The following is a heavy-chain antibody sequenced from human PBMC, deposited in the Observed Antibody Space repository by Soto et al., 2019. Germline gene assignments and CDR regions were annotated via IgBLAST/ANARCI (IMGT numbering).Heavy chain of an antibody. Sequence: ASVKVSCKASGYTFTSYGISWVRQAPGQGLEWMGWISAYNGNTNYAQKLQGRVTMTTDTSTSTAYMELRSLRSDDTAVYYCARDRAIFGVVIIFYWGQGTLVTVSS. CDR2: ISAYNGNT. J-gene: IGHJ4*02. CDR1: GYTFTSYG. CDR3: ARDRAIFGVVIIFY. D-gene: IGHD3-3*01. V-gene: IGHV1-18*01.